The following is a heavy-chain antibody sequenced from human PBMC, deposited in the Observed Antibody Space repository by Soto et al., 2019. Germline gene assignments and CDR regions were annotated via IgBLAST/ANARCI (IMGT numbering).Heavy chain of an antibody. J-gene: IGHJ4*02. CDR2: INPDGSST. Sequence: LMWVSRINPDGSSTSYADSVQGRFTISRDNAKTKLYLQMNSLTTADVAVYYCTRDLTGGEDSWGQGTPVTVSS. D-gene: IGHD7-27*01. V-gene: IGHV3-74*01. CDR3: TRDLTGGEDS.